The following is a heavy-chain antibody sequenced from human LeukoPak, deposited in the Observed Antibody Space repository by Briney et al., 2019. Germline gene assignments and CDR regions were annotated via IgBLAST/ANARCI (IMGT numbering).Heavy chain of an antibody. CDR1: GYTFTSYD. J-gene: IGHJ4*02. V-gene: IGHV1-8*01. CDR3: ARGPLPSYGHCDHY. D-gene: IGHD4-17*01. CDR2: MNPNSGNT. Sequence: GASVKVSCKASGYTFTSYDINWVRQAPGQGLEWMGWMNPNSGNTGYAQKFQGRVTMTRNTSISTAYMELSSLRSEDTAVYYCARGPLPSYGHCDHYWGQGTLVTVSS.